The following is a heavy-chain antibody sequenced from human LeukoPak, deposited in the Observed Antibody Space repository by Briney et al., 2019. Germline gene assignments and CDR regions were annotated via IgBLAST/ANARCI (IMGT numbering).Heavy chain of an antibody. J-gene: IGHJ3*02. CDR1: GFPFTSHA. Sequence: GGSLRLSCTASGFPFTSHAMTWVRQAPGKGLEWLSSISGSGTTTYYAESVRGRLTISRDNSKNTLYLQMNSLRAEDTAVYYCARDDQLPGAFDIWGQGTMVTVSS. D-gene: IGHD1-1*01. CDR2: ISGSGTTT. CDR3: ARDDQLPGAFDI. V-gene: IGHV3-23*01.